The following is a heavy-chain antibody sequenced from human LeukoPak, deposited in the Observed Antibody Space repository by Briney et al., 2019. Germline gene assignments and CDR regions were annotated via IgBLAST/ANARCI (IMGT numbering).Heavy chain of an antibody. CDR2: IKCDGSEK. Sequence: GGSLRLSCAASGFTFINSWMHWVCQAPEKGLEWVADIKCDGSEKCYVDSVKGRLTISRDNAKNSLYLQVNSLRAEDMTVYYCVRGVGSSTSCYVRAFDIWGQRTMVTVSS. CDR1: GFTFINSW. CDR3: VRGVGSSTSCYVRAFDI. J-gene: IGHJ3*02. D-gene: IGHD2-2*01. V-gene: IGHV3-52*01.